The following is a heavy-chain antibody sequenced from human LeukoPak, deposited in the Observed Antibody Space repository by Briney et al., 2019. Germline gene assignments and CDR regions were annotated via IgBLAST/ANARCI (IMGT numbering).Heavy chain of an antibody. CDR2: IWYDGSNK. J-gene: IGHJ4*02. D-gene: IGHD2-2*01. CDR1: GFTFSSYG. CDR3: ARDPSLYCSSISCYYFRGSINGLDY. V-gene: IGHV3-33*01. Sequence: GGSLRLSCAASGFTFSSYGMHWVRQAPGKGLEWVAVIWYDGSNKYYADSVRGRFTISRDNSKNTLYLQMNSLRAEDTAVYYCARDPSLYCSSISCYYFRGSINGLDYWGQGTLVTVSS.